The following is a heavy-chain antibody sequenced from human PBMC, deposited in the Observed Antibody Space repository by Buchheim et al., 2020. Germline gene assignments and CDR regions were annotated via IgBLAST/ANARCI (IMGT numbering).Heavy chain of an antibody. CDR3: GAFLAQAPADQYYYYYYMDV. V-gene: IGHV1-69*01. CDR2: IIPMYDKP. Sequence: QVQLVQSGAEVKKSGSSVKLSCKTSGGTFSDYGISWVRQAPGQGLEWMGGIIPMYDKPSYAQKFQGRVTITADVSTRTAYMDLKSLRSDDTAVYYCGAFLAQAPADQYYYYYYMDVWGKGTT. CDR1: GGTFSDYG. J-gene: IGHJ6*03. D-gene: IGHD3-3*02.